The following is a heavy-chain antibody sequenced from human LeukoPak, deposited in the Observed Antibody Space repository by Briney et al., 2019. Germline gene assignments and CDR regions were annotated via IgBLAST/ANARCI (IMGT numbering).Heavy chain of an antibody. V-gene: IGHV3-74*01. D-gene: IGHD2-15*01. CDR1: GFTFSSYS. CDR3: ARCRSGGSCYSSD. Sequence: GGSLRLSCAASGFTFSSYSMNWVRQAPGKGLEWVSRINSDGRSTTYADSVKGRFTISRDNAKNTLYLQMNSLRAEDTAVYYCARCRSGGSCYSSDWGQGTLVTVSS. CDR2: INSDGRST. J-gene: IGHJ4*02.